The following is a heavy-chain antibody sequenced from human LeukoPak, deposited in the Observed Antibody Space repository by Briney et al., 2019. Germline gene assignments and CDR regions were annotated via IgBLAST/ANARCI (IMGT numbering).Heavy chain of an antibody. Sequence: SQTLSLTCAISGDSVSSNSAAWNWLRQSPSRGLEWLGRTYYRSKWYNDYAVSVKSRITINPDTSKNQFSLQQNSVTPEDTAVYNCARDFRIAVTGTSNWFDPWGQETLVTVSS. CDR2: TYYRSKWYN. D-gene: IGHD6-19*01. CDR1: GDSVSSNSAA. J-gene: IGHJ5*02. V-gene: IGHV6-1*01. CDR3: ARDFRIAVTGTSNWFDP.